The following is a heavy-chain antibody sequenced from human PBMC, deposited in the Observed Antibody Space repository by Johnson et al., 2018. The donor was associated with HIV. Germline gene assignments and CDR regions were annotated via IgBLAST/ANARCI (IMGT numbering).Heavy chain of an antibody. J-gene: IGHJ3*02. CDR2: IKSKTDGGTT. CDR1: GFSFSNAW. D-gene: IGHD2-15*01. V-gene: IGHV3-15*01. CDR3: TTIWTTLGYCSGGSCDDAFDM. Sequence: VQLVESGGGGVQPGRSLRLSCAASGFSFSNAWMSWVRQAPGKGLEWVGRIKSKTDGGTTDYAAPVKGRFTISRDDSKNTLYLQMNSLKTEDTAVYYCTTIWTTLGYCSGGSCDDAFDMWGQGTMVTVSS.